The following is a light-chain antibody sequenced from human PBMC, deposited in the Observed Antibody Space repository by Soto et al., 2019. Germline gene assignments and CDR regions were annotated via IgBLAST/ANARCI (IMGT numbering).Light chain of an antibody. J-gene: IGKJ1*01. CDR3: EEYSSWWT. V-gene: IGKV3-15*01. Sequence: EIVITQTPATLSVSPGERATLSCRASQSVGSNLAWYQQRPGQAPRLLIYATSTRATGVPARFSGSGSGTEFTLTISSLQSEDLAVYYCEEYSSWWTFGQGTKVEIK. CDR1: QSVGSN. CDR2: ATS.